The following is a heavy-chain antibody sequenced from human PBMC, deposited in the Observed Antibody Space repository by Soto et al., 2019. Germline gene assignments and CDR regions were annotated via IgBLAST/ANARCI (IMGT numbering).Heavy chain of an antibody. CDR2: VYRTGST. CDR3: ARRAAGGTFIFDY. D-gene: IGHD6-13*01. CDR1: GGSISTSNW. J-gene: IGHJ4*02. V-gene: IGHV4-4*02. Sequence: PSETLSLTCAVSGGSISTSNWWSWVRQPPGKGLEWIGEVYRTGSTDYNPSLESRLTISVDKSKNQFSMTLTSVTAADTAVYYCARRAAGGTFIFDYWGQGTLVTVSS.